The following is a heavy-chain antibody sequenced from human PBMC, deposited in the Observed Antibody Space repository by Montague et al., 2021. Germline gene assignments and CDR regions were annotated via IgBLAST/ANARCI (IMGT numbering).Heavy chain of an antibody. Sequence: SETLSLTCGVYGGSLSEYYWTWIRQSPEKGLEWIGEVRHIGSTNYNPSLKSRVTMSVDKSKNQFPLKLRSVTAADTAVYYCASDRGPFDYWGQGTVVTVSS. V-gene: IGHV4-34*01. CDR3: ASDRGPFDY. D-gene: IGHD3-10*01. CDR1: GGSLSEYY. CDR2: VRHIGST. J-gene: IGHJ4*02.